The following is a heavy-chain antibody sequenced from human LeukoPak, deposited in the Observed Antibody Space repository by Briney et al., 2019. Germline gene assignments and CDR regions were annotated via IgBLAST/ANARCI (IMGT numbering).Heavy chain of an antibody. V-gene: IGHV4-34*01. Sequence: PSETLSLTCAVYGGSFSGYYWSWIRQPPGKGLEWIGEINHSGSTNYNPSLKSRVTIPVDTSKNQFSLKLSSVTAADTAVYYCARGGGATHRGFFDYWGQGTLVTVSS. D-gene: IGHD1-26*01. CDR2: INHSGST. CDR3: ARGGGATHRGFFDY. CDR1: GGSFSGYY. J-gene: IGHJ4*02.